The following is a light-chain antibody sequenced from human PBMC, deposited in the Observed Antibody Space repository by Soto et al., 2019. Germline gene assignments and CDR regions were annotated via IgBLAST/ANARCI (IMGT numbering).Light chain of an antibody. Sequence: EIVLTQSPATLSLSPGERATLSCRASQSVSSYLAWYQQKPGQAPRLLIYDASNRATGIPARFSGSGSGTDIPLTLSSLEPEDFAVYYCQQRSNWPPLTSGQGTKVEIK. CDR1: QSVSSY. V-gene: IGKV3-11*01. CDR2: DAS. J-gene: IGKJ1*01. CDR3: QQRSNWPPLT.